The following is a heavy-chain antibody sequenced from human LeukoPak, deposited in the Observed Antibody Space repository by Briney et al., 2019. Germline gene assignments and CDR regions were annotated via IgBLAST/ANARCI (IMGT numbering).Heavy chain of an antibody. Sequence: PSETLSLTCTVSTYSISSGYYWGWIRRPPGKGLEWIGSIYHSGSSYYNPSLKSRVTISVDTSKNQFSLKLSSVTAADTAVYYCARRIAVAGSPFDYWGQGTLVTVSS. D-gene: IGHD6-19*01. V-gene: IGHV4-38-2*02. J-gene: IGHJ4*02. CDR1: TYSISSGYY. CDR3: ARRIAVAGSPFDY. CDR2: IYHSGSS.